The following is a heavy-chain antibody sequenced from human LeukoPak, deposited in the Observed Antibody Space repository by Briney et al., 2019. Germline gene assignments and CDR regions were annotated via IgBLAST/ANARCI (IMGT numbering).Heavy chain of an antibody. CDR3: ARDDGGDNNWGSIDY. Sequence: GGSLRLSCAASGFTFSNYWMNWVRQAPGKGLEWVANIKEDGSEKYYVDSVKGRFTVSRDNAKNSLYLQMNSLRAEDTGVYYCARDDGGDNNWGSIDYWGQGTLVTVSS. J-gene: IGHJ4*02. CDR2: IKEDGSEK. CDR1: GFTFSNYW. V-gene: IGHV3-7*04. D-gene: IGHD7-27*01.